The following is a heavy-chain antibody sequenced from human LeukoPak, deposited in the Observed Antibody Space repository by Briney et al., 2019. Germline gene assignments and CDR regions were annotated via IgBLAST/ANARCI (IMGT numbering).Heavy chain of an antibody. D-gene: IGHD6-13*01. V-gene: IGHV1-18*01. Sequence: ASVKVSCKASGYTFTSYGTSWVRQAPGQGLEWMGWISAYNGNTNYAQKLQGRVTMTTDTSTSTAYMELRSLRSDDTAVYYCARFIAAASFSVYYGMDVWGQGTTVTVSS. CDR2: ISAYNGNT. J-gene: IGHJ6*02. CDR1: GYTFTSYG. CDR3: ARFIAAASFSVYYGMDV.